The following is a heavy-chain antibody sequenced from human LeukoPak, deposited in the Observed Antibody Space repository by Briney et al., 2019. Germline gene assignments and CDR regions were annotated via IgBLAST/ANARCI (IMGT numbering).Heavy chain of an antibody. CDR3: TTDQRYSSKFDY. Sequence: PGGSLRLSCAASGFTFSDYYMGWVRQAPGKGLEWVGRIKSKTDGGTTDYAAPVKGRFTISRDDSKNTLYLQMNSLKTEDTAVYYCTTDQRYSSKFDYWGQGTLVTVSS. V-gene: IGHV3-15*01. J-gene: IGHJ4*02. D-gene: IGHD6-13*01. CDR1: GFTFSDYY. CDR2: IKSKTDGGTT.